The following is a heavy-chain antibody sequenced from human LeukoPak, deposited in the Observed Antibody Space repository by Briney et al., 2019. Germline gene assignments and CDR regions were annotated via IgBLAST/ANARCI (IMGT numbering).Heavy chain of an antibody. CDR1: GGSISSYY. V-gene: IGHV4-4*07. J-gene: IGHJ4*02. D-gene: IGHD6-19*01. Sequence: SETLSLTCTVSGGSISSYYWSWIRQPAGKGLEWIGRIYTSGSTNYNPSLKSRVTISVDKSKNQFSLKLSFVTAADTAVYYCARDLLSSSGWYYFDYWGQGTLVTVSS. CDR3: ARDLLSSSGWYYFDY. CDR2: IYTSGST.